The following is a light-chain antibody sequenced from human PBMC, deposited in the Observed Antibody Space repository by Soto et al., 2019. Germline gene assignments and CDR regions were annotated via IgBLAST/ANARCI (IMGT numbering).Light chain of an antibody. Sequence: DIQMTQSPSSLSASVGDRVTITCQASQDIGIYLHWYQQKPGKAPKLLINDASNLETGVPSRFSGSGSGTDFTFTIRSLQPEDIATYLCQQSDNLPFTFGPGTKVDIK. CDR1: QDIGIY. J-gene: IGKJ3*01. CDR3: QQSDNLPFT. V-gene: IGKV1-33*01. CDR2: DAS.